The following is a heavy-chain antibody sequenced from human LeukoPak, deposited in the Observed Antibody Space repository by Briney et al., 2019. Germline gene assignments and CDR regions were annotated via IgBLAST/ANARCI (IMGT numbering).Heavy chain of an antibody. CDR2: MNPNSGNT. V-gene: IGHV1-8*01. Sequence: ASVKVSCKASGYTSTSYDINWVRQATGQGLEWMGWMNPNSGNTGYARKLQGRVTMTTDTSTSTAYMELRSLRSDDTAVYYCARDNCSGGSCSWGYNWFDPWGQGTLVTVSS. CDR1: GYTSTSYD. CDR3: ARDNCSGGSCSWGYNWFDP. D-gene: IGHD2-15*01. J-gene: IGHJ5*02.